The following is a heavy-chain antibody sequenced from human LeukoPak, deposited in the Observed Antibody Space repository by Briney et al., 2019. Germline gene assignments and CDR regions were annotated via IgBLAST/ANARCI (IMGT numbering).Heavy chain of an antibody. D-gene: IGHD3-22*01. V-gene: IGHV4-34*01. Sequence: SETLSLTCTVYIGSFSGYYWNWIPQPPGKGLEWIGEINHSGSTNYNPSLKGRVTISIGKSKKQFSLKLSSVTAADTAVYYCARVDSGGYLDFHSWGQGTLVTVS. CDR1: IGSFSGYY. CDR3: ARVDSGGYLDFHS. CDR2: INHSGST. J-gene: IGHJ4*02.